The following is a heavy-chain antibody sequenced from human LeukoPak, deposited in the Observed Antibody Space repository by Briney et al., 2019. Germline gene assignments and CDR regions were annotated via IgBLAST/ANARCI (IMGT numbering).Heavy chain of an antibody. CDR3: ARTYVDYEDWFDP. CDR1: GFTFSTYA. J-gene: IGHJ5*02. D-gene: IGHD4-17*01. Sequence: HPGGSLGLSCAASGFTFSTYAMTWVRQAPGKGLEWVSTIRGSGGSSYYRDSVKGRFTISRDNSKNTLYLQMNSLRAEDTAVYYCARTYVDYEDWFDPWGQGTLVTVSS. V-gene: IGHV3-23*01. CDR2: IRGSGGSS.